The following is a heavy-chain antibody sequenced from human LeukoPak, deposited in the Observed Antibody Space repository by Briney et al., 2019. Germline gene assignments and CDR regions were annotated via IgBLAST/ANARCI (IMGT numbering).Heavy chain of an antibody. D-gene: IGHD1-26*01. CDR3: AKKAVVGRGSLEDY. J-gene: IGHJ4*02. V-gene: IGHV3-23*01. CDR1: GFTFRSYA. Sequence: GAPRLSCAASGFTFRSYAMSWGRPAPGKGVGGGSAISGSGGSTYYADSVKGRFTISRDNSKNTLYLQMSSLRAEDTAVYYCAKKAVVGRGSLEDYWGQGTLVTVSS. CDR2: ISGSGGST.